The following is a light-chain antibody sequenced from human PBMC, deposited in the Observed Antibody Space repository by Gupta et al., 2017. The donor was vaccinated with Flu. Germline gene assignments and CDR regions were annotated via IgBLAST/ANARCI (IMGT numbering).Light chain of an antibody. J-gene: IGKJ1*01. CDR3: MQGLDTRPWT. Sequence: DFESTQSPLSLPVTPGAPASISCRSSQSLLHSNVDKYLDCYLQKPGQSPQLLILLASTRASWVSDRFRASGSGTDFTLKISRGEGEVVWVFYGMQGLDTRPWTFGQGTKLEIK. V-gene: IGKV2-28*01. CDR2: LAS. CDR1: QSLLHSNVDKY.